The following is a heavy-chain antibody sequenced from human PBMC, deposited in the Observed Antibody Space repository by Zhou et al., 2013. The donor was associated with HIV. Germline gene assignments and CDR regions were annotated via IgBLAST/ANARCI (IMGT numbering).Heavy chain of an antibody. D-gene: IGHD3-9*01. CDR2: IDCSEASA. J-gene: IGHJ4*02. CDR1: GYTFTQYF. V-gene: IGHV1-46*01. CDR3: ARSPSEKTSSISFLFDV. Sequence: QVRLVQSGTQLKKPGASVKVSCKASGYTFTQYFLHWVRQAPGQGPEWLGVIDCSEASATHAQRFRGRITTTIDTSTGTVYLILKGLRFDDTAVYYCARSPSEKTSSISFLFDVWGQGTRLTVSA.